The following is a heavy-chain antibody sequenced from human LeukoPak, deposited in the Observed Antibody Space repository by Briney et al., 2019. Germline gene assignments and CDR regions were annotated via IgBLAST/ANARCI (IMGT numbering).Heavy chain of an antibody. CDR2: IIPIFGTA. CDR3: AREDPAAAYFDY. D-gene: IGHD6-13*01. CDR1: GGTFSSYA. V-gene: IGHV1-69*05. J-gene: IGHJ4*02. Sequence: SVKVSCKASGGTFSSYAISWVRQAPGQGLEWMGGIIPIFGTANYAQKFQGRVTITTDESTSTAYMELSSLRSEDTAVYYCAREDPAAAYFDYWGQGTLVTVSS.